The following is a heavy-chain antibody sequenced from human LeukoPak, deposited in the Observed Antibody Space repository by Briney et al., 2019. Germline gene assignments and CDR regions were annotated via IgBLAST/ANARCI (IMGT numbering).Heavy chain of an antibody. CDR2: INQDGSEK. V-gene: IGHV3-7*01. Sequence: PGGSLRLSCAASGFTFTNYWMGWVRQAPGKGLEWVANINQDGSEKYYVDCVKGRFTISRDNAKNSLYLQMNSLRAEDTAVYYCARDSSGWSFDYWGQGTLVTVSS. D-gene: IGHD6-19*01. CDR1: GFTFTNYW. CDR3: ARDSSGWSFDY. J-gene: IGHJ4*02.